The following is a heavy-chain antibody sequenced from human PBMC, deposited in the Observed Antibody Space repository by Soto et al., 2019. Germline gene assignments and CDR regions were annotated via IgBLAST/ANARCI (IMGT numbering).Heavy chain of an antibody. CDR3: ARDEGAYYYDSSAFDY. J-gene: IGHJ4*02. CDR1: GFTFSSYA. V-gene: IGHV3-30-3*01. Sequence: QVQLVESGGGVVQPGRSLRLSCAASGFTFSSYAMHWVRQAPGKGLEWVAVISYDGSNKYYADSVKGRFTISRDNSKNTLYLQMNSLRAEDTAVYYCARDEGAYYYDSSAFDYWGQGTLVTVSS. CDR2: ISYDGSNK. D-gene: IGHD3-22*01.